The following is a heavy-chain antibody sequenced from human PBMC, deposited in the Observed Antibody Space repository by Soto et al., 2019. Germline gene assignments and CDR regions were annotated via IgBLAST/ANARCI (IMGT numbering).Heavy chain of an antibody. V-gene: IGHV1-69*04. D-gene: IGHD3-9*01. CDR1: GGTFSSYT. CDR3: ARDLNILTGYRGTNWFDP. CDR2: IIPILGIA. J-gene: IGHJ5*02. Sequence: SVKVSCKASGGTFSSYTISWVRQAPGQGLEWMGRIIPILGIANYAQKFQGRVTITADKSTSTAYMELSSLRSEDTAVYYCARDLNILTGYRGTNWFDPWGQGTLVTVSS.